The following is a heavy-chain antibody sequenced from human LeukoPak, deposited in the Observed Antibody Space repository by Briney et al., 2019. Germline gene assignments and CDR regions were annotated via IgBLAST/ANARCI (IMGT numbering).Heavy chain of an antibody. Sequence: GGSLRLSCAASGFTFSSYAMHWVRQAPGKGLEWVAVISYDGSNKYYADSVKGRFTISRDNSKNTLYLQMNSLRAEDTAVYYCARVEGTVAGLGRFDPWGQGTLVTVSS. V-gene: IGHV3-30-3*01. J-gene: IGHJ5*02. CDR2: ISYDGSNK. CDR1: GFTFSSYA. CDR3: ARVEGTVAGLGRFDP. D-gene: IGHD6-19*01.